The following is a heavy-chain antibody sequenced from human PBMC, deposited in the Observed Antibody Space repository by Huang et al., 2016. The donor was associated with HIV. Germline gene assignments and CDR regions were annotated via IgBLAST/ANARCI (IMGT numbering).Heavy chain of an antibody. CDR2: SNPKRGGT. Sequence: QVQLVQSGAEVKNPGASVRVSCKASGYTFTDSNIHWVRQAPGQGLEWRGWSNPKRGGTSYAQRFQGRITMTRDTTISTVHMDLRRIQSDDTAVYFCARDWSFGSSTSPADWGQGTLVTVSS. CDR3: ARDWSFGSSTSPAD. D-gene: IGHD6-6*01. V-gene: IGHV1-2*02. J-gene: IGHJ4*02. CDR1: GYTFTDSN.